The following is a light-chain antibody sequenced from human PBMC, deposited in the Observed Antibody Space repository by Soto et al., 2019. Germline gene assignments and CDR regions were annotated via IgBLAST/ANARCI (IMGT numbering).Light chain of an antibody. Sequence: VLTQSPVALSLSSGERATLSCRASQSVSSTFLTWYQQKPGEAPRLLIYGVSSRATGIPDRFSGSGSGTDFTLTISRVEPEDFAVYFCQHYSDSPWTFGQGSRVEIK. CDR2: GVS. CDR3: QHYSDSPWT. V-gene: IGKV3-20*01. CDR1: QSVSSTF. J-gene: IGKJ1*01.